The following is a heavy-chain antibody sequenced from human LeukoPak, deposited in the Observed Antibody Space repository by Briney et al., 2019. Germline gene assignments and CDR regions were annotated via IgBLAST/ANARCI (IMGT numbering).Heavy chain of an antibody. J-gene: IGHJ4*02. CDR3: ARDRGWAGYSYGFYY. Sequence: SVKVSCKASGGTFSSYAISWVRQAPGQGLEWMGGIIPIFGTANYAQKFQGRVTITADESTSTAYMELSSPRSEDTAVYYCARDRGWAGYSYGFYYWGQGTLVTVSS. CDR1: GGTFSSYA. V-gene: IGHV1-69*13. CDR2: IIPIFGTA. D-gene: IGHD5-18*01.